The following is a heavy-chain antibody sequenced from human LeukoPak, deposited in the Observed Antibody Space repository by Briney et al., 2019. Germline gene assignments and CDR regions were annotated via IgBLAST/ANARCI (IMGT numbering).Heavy chain of an antibody. CDR2: TNPNSGNT. CDR3: AKLYDSSGYYYYYYGMDV. Sequence: GASVKVSCKASGYTFTSYDINWVRQATGQGLEWMGWTNPNSGNTGYAQKFQGRVTMTRNTSISTAYMELSSLRSEDTAVYYCAKLYDSSGYYYYYYGMDVWGQGTTVTVSS. J-gene: IGHJ6*02. CDR1: GYTFTSYD. V-gene: IGHV1-8*01. D-gene: IGHD3-22*01.